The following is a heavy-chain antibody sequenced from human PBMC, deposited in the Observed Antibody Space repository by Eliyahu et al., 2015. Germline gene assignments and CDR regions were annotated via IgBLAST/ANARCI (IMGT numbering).Heavy chain of an antibody. CDR3: AHRRYDSSGKEYFQH. CDR2: IYWNDDK. CDR1: GFSPSTSGGV. J-gene: IGHJ1*01. D-gene: IGHD3-22*01. V-gene: IGHV2-5*01. Sequence: QITLKESGPTLMKPTQTLTLTCTFSGFSPSTSGGVLGWIRQPPGKALECLALIYWNDDKRYSPSLKSRLTITKDTSKNQVVLTMTNMDPVDTATYYCAHRRYDSSGKEYFQHWGQGTLVTVSS.